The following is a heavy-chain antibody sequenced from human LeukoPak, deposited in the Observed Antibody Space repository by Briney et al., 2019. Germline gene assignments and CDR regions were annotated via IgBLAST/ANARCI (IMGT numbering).Heavy chain of an antibody. CDR3: ARGLEDRISIFGVVKFYYFDF. J-gene: IGHJ4*02. Sequence: PSETLSLTCAVYGGSFSNYYWTWLRQPPGKGLEGIGEIYHSGSSHYNPSLKSRVTISVDTSKNQLSLKLSSVTAADTAVYYCARGLEDRISIFGVVKFYYFDFWGQGTLVTVSS. V-gene: IGHV4-34*01. CDR2: IYHSGSS. CDR1: GGSFSNYY. D-gene: IGHD3-3*01.